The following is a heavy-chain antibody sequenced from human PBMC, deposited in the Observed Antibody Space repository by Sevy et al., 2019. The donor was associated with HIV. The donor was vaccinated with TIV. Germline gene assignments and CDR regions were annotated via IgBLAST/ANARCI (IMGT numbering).Heavy chain of an antibody. CDR2: ISGSGGST. D-gene: IGHD3-22*01. V-gene: IGHV3-23*01. CDR1: GFTFSSYA. CDR3: AKECLPTSNYDTSGSLAFDI. J-gene: IGHJ3*02. Sequence: GGSLRLSCAASGFTFSSYAMSWVRQAPGKGLEWVSTISGSGGSTHYAASVKGRFTISRDNSKNTLYLPMNSLRAEDTAVYYCAKECLPTSNYDTSGSLAFDIWGQGTMVTVSS.